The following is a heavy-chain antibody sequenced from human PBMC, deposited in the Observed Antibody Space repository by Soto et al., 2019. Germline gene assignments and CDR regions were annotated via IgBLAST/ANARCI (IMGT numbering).Heavy chain of an antibody. J-gene: IGHJ3*02. CDR3: ARDQDYGDYRAFVFGAFDI. Sequence: GGSLRPSCAASGFTFSSYAMHWVRQAPGKGLDWVAVISYDGSNKYYADSVKGRFTISRDNSKNTLYLQMNSLRAEDTAVYYCARDQDYGDYRAFVFGAFDIWGQGTMVTVSS. D-gene: IGHD4-17*01. CDR2: ISYDGSNK. V-gene: IGHV3-30-3*01. CDR1: GFTFSSYA.